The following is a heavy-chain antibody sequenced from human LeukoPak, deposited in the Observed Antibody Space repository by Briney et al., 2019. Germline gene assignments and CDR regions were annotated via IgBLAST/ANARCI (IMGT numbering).Heavy chain of an antibody. CDR2: INPNSGGT. D-gene: IGHD6-19*01. J-gene: IGHJ5*02. V-gene: IGHV1-2*02. CDR1: GYTFTGYY. Sequence: ASVKVSCKASGYTFTGYYMHWVRQAPGQGLEWMGWINPNSGGTNYAQKFQGRVTLSTDTPTTTVYMELRSLRSDDMAVYYCARDPSNTSGWKTWFDTWGQGTPVTVSS. CDR3: ARDPSNTSGWKTWFDT.